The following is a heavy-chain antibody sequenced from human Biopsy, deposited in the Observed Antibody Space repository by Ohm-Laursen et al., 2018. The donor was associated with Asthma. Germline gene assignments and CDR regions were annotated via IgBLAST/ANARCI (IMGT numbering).Heavy chain of an antibody. CDR3: ARAVSSSSYWYFDL. Sequence: PSETLSLTCIVSGDAMSTSGSYWGWIRQSPGKGLEWIGSIYYSGRTYYNPSLESRVTISADTSKNHFSLKATSVTAADTAVYYCARAVSSSSYWYFDLWGRGDLVTVSS. CDR1: GDAMSTSGSY. J-gene: IGHJ2*01. CDR2: IYYSGRT. V-gene: IGHV4-39*02. D-gene: IGHD6-6*01.